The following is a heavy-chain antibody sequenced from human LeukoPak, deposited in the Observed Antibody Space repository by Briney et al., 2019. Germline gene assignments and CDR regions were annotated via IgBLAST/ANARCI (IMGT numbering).Heavy chain of an antibody. J-gene: IGHJ6*02. D-gene: IGHD3-9*01. CDR1: GYTFTSYA. V-gene: IGHV1-3*01. CDR3: ARERYLNYDILTGSYYYYGMDV. Sequence: ASVKVSCKASGYTFTSYAVHWVRQAPGQRLEWMGWINAGNGNTKYSQKFQGRDTITRDTSASTAYMELSSLRSEDTAVYYCARERYLNYDILTGSYYYYGMDVWGQGTTVTVSS. CDR2: INAGNGNT.